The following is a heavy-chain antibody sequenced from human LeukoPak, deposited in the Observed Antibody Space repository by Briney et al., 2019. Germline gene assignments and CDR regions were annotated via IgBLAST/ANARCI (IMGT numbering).Heavy chain of an antibody. CDR1: GFTFRNYA. V-gene: IGHV3-23*01. CDR2: ISGSGGST. J-gene: IGHJ4*02. D-gene: IGHD3-3*01. Sequence: GGSLRLSCAASGFTFRNYAMSWVRQAPGKGLEWVSAISGSGGSTYYADSVKGRFTISRDNSKNTLYLQMNSLRAEDTAVYYCAKPLRFLERLSPFDYWGQGTLVTVSS. CDR3: AKPLRFLERLSPFDY.